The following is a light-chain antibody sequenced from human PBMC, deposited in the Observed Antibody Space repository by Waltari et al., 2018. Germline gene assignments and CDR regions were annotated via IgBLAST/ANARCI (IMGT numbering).Light chain of an antibody. CDR3: SSYTSSSPYV. CDR1: SSDVGGYNY. CDR2: EVS. Sequence: QSALTQPASVSGSPGQSITISCTGTSSDVGGYNYVSWYQQHPGKAPKLMIYEVSNRPSGVSIRCSGSKSGNTASLTISGLQAEDEADYYCSSYTSSSPYVFGTGTKVTVL. V-gene: IGLV2-14*01. J-gene: IGLJ1*01.